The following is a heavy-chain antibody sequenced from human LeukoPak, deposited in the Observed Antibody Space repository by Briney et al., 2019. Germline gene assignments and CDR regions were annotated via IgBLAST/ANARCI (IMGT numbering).Heavy chain of an antibody. CDR3: AKDLQQWLYWFDP. Sequence: GGTLRLSCAASGFIFSSYGMSWVRQPPGKGLEWVSTISSGGDSPYYADSVKGRFTISRDNSKNTLYLQMNSLRADDTAVYCCAKDLQQWLYWFDPWGQGTLVTVSS. V-gene: IGHV3-23*01. J-gene: IGHJ5*02. CDR2: ISSGGDSP. D-gene: IGHD5-12*01. CDR1: GFIFSSYG.